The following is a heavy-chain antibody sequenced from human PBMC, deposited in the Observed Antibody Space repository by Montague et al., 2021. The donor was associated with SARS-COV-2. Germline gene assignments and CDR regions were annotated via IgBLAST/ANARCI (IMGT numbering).Heavy chain of an antibody. J-gene: IGHJ3*02. D-gene: IGHD3-22*01. Sequence: SETLSLTCTVSGGSISSSSYYWGWIRQPPGKGLEWIGSIYYSGSTYYNPSLKSRVTISVDTSKNQSSLKLSSVTAADTAVYYCASPTYYYDSSGSDAFDIGGKETRLTVSS. CDR1: GGSISSSSYY. CDR2: IYYSGST. V-gene: IGHV4-39*01. CDR3: ASPTYYYDSSGSDAFDI.